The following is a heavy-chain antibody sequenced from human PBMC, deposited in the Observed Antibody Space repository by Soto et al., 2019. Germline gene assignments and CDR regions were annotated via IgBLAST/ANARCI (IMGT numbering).Heavy chain of an antibody. J-gene: IGHJ5*02. D-gene: IGHD6-13*01. CDR3: ARHSGYSSSWYWFDP. V-gene: IGHV4-39*01. Sequence: SETLSLTCTVSGGSISSSSYYWGWIRQPPGKGLEWIGSIYYSGSTYYNPSLKSRVTISVDTSKNQFSLKLSSVTAADTAVYYCARHSGYSSSWYWFDPWGQRTLVTGSS. CDR1: GGSISSSSYY. CDR2: IYYSGST.